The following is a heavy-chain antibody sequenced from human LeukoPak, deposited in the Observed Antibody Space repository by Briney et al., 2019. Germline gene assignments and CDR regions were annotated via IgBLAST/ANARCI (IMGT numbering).Heavy chain of an antibody. CDR1: GFTFSSYV. J-gene: IGHJ6*03. D-gene: IGHD5-18*01. CDR2: ISYDGSNE. CDR3: AKGGYSNGRYYYYYMDV. V-gene: IGHV3-30*04. Sequence: GRSLRLSCAASGFTFSSYVMHWVRQAPGKGLEWVAIISYDGSNEYYADSVKGRFTISRDNSKNTLYLQMNSLRAEDTAVYYCAKGGYSNGRYYYYYMDVWGEGTTVTVSS.